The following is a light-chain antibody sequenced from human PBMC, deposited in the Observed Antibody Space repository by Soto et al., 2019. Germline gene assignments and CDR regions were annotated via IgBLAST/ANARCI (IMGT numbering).Light chain of an antibody. CDR3: QQYNNWPLS. V-gene: IGKV3D-15*01. Sequence: EIVLTQSPGTLSLSPGERATLSCRASQTIGSSHLAWYQQRPGQAPRLLIYAASTRATGIPARFSGSGSGTEFTLTISSLQSEDFAVYYCQQYNNWPLSFGQGTKVDIK. CDR2: AAS. J-gene: IGKJ1*01. CDR1: QTIGSSH.